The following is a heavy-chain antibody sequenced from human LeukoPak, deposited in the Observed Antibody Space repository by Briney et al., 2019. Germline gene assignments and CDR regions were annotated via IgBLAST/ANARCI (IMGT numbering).Heavy chain of an antibody. D-gene: IGHD1-20*01. CDR3: ARVPRQLTGRFDY. Sequence: SETLSLTCTVSGGSISSGGYYWSWIRQHPGKGLEWIGYIYYSGSTYYNPSLKSRVTISVDTSKIQLSLKLSSVTAADTAVYYCARVPRQLTGRFDYWGQGTLVTVSS. V-gene: IGHV4-31*03. CDR2: IYYSGST. CDR1: GGSISSGGYY. J-gene: IGHJ4*02.